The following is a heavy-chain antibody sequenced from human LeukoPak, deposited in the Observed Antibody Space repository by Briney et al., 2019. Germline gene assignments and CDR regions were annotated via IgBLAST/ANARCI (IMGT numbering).Heavy chain of an antibody. CDR2: MNPNSGNT. Sequence: GASVKVSCKASGYTFTSYDINWVRQATGQGLEWMGWMNPNSGNTGYAQKFQGRVTVTRNTSISTAYMELSSLRSEDTAVYYCARNMATIESGLGPWGQGTLVTVSS. J-gene: IGHJ5*02. V-gene: IGHV1-8*01. CDR3: ARNMATIESGLGP. D-gene: IGHD5-24*01. CDR1: GYTFTSYD.